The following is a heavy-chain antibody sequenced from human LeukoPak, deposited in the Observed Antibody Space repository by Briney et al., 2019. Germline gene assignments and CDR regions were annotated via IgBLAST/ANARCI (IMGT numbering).Heavy chain of an antibody. CDR3: ARRRAWYYVFWSGYTTGGYYLGY. D-gene: IGHD3-3*01. V-gene: IGHV4-34*01. CDR1: GGSFSGYY. Sequence: SETLSLTCAVYGGSFSGYYWSWIRQPPGKGLERIGEINHSGSTNYNPSLKSRVTISVDTSKNQLSLKLSSVTAADTAVYYCARRRAWYYVFWSGYTTGGYYLGYWGEGPLFTVSS. J-gene: IGHJ4*02. CDR2: INHSGST.